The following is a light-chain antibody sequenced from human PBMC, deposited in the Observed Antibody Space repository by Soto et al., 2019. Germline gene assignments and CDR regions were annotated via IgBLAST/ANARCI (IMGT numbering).Light chain of an antibody. CDR3: QQYDKWPRT. CDR2: GAS. J-gene: IGKJ1*01. V-gene: IGKV3-15*01. CDR1: QSVSRK. Sequence: EIVMTQSPATLSESPGERATLSCRASQSVSRKLAWYQQTRGQAPRLLMYGASTRATGVPARFSGSGSGTEFTLTISNLQSEDFAVYHCQQYDKWPRTFGQGTKVDIK.